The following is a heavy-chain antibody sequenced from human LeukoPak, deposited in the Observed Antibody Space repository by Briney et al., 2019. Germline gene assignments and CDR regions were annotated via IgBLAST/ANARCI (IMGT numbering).Heavy chain of an antibody. CDR3: ATSDYYDSSGYRSHYFDY. CDR1: GGSISSSNW. D-gene: IGHD3-22*01. J-gene: IGHJ4*02. Sequence: SETLSLTCAVSGGSISSSNWWSWVRQPPGKGLEWIGEIYHSGSTNYNPSLKSRVTISVDKSKNQFSLKLSPVTAADMAVYYCATSDYYDSSGYRSHYFDYWGQGTLVTVSS. CDR2: IYHSGST. V-gene: IGHV4-4*02.